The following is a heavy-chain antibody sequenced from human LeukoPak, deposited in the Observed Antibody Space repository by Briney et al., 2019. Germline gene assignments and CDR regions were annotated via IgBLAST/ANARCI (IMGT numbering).Heavy chain of an antibody. CDR3: ARANSVSYGSGSYYSDY. CDR1: GYTFTGYY. CDR2: INPNSGGT. Sequence: ASVKVSCKASGYTFTGYYMHCVRQAPGQGLEWMGWINPNSGGTNYAQKFQGRVTMTRDTSISTAYMELSRLRSDDTAVYYCARANSVSYGSGSYYSDYWGQGTLVTVSS. V-gene: IGHV1-2*02. D-gene: IGHD3-10*01. J-gene: IGHJ4*02.